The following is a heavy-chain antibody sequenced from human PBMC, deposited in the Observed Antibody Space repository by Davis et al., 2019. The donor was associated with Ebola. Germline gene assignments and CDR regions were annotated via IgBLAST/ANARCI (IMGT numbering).Heavy chain of an antibody. Sequence: MPSETLSLTCTVSGGSISSYYWSWIRQPPGKGLEWIGYIYYSGSTNYNPSLKSRVTISVDTSKNQFSLKLSSVTAADTAVYYWARLSSSGWRGLDNWGQGTLVTVSS. CDR3: ARLSSSGWRGLDN. CDR2: IYYSGST. V-gene: IGHV4-59*08. D-gene: IGHD6-19*01. J-gene: IGHJ4*02. CDR1: GGSISSYY.